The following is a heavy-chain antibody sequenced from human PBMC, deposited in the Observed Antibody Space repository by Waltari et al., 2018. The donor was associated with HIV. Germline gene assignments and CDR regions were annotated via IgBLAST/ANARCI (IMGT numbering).Heavy chain of an antibody. V-gene: IGHV1-3*01. CDR1: GYTFTSYA. J-gene: IGHJ4*02. CDR3: ARGCAYYYDSSGYCEAIDY. Sequence: QVQLVQSGAEVKKPGASVKVSCKASGYTFTSYAMHWVRQAPGPKHEWMGWINAGNGNTKYSQKFQGRVTITRDTSASTAYMELSSLRSEDTAVYYCARGCAYYYDSSGYCEAIDYWGQGTLVTVSS. CDR2: INAGNGNT. D-gene: IGHD3-22*01.